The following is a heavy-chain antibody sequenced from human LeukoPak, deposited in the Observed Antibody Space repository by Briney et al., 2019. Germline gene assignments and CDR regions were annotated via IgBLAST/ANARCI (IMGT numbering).Heavy chain of an antibody. Sequence: SETLSLTCGFYGESFSDYYWGWIRQPPGKGLEWIGEINHTGSTNYNPSLKSRVTISVDTSKNQFSLKLSSVTAADTAVYYCARTYSGSYSGLFGYWGQGTLVTVSS. CDR3: ARTYSGSYSGLFGY. J-gene: IGHJ4*02. V-gene: IGHV4-34*01. D-gene: IGHD1-26*01. CDR1: GESFSDYY. CDR2: INHTGST.